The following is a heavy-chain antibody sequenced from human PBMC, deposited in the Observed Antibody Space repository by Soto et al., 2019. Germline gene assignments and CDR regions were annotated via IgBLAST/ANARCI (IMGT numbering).Heavy chain of an antibody. Sequence: TLSLTCTVSGGSFSPNYWSWIRQPPGKALEWLALVYWDDDKRYSPSLKSRLTITKDTSKNQVVLTMTNMDPVDTATYYCVHRRVQIFDFWGQGALVTVSS. CDR1: GGSFSPNYW. J-gene: IGHJ4*02. D-gene: IGHD1-1*01. CDR2: VYWDDDK. V-gene: IGHV2-5*08. CDR3: VHRRVQIFDF.